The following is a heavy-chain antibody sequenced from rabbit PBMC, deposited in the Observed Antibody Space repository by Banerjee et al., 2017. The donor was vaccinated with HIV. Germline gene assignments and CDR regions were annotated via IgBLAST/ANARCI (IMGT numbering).Heavy chain of an antibody. J-gene: IGHJ4*01. CDR1: GFSFSSGYY. D-gene: IGHD7-1*01. V-gene: IGHV1S40*01. Sequence: QSLEESGGDLVKPGASLTLTCTASGFSFSSGYYMCWVRQAPGKGLEWIGYVNTGNGNTYYATWAKGRFTNSKTSSTTVTLQMTSLTAADTATYFCARDVGTLAFNLWGPGTLVTVS. CDR2: VNTGNGNT. CDR3: ARDVGTLAFNL.